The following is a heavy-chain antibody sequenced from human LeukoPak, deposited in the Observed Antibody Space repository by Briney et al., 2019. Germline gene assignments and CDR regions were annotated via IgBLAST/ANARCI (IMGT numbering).Heavy chain of an antibody. CDR2: ISGSGGST. CDR3: AKGEYYYDSSGYYGL. J-gene: IGHJ4*02. V-gene: IGHV3-23*01. CDR1: GFTFSSYA. Sequence: GGSLRLSCAASGFTFSSYAMSWVRQAPGKGLEWVSAISGSGGSTYYADSVKGRFTISRDNSKNTLYLQMNSLRAADTAVYYCAKGEYYYDSSGYYGLWGQGTLVTVSS. D-gene: IGHD3-22*01.